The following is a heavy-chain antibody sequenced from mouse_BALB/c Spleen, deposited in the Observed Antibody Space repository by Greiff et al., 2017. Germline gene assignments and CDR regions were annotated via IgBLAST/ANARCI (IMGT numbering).Heavy chain of an antibody. V-gene: IGHV14-3*02. CDR3: ARDLLPLDY. Sequence: EVKLMESGAELVKPGASVKLSCTASGFNIKDTYMHWVKQRPEQGLEWIGRIDPANGNTKYDPKFQGKATITADTSSNTAYLQLSSLTSEDTAVYYCARDLLPLDYWGQGTTLTVSS. J-gene: IGHJ2*01. D-gene: IGHD1-1*01. CDR2: IDPANGNT. CDR1: GFNIKDTY.